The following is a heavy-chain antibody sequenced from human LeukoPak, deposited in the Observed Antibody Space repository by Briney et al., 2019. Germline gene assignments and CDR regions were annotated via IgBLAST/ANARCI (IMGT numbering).Heavy chain of an antibody. D-gene: IGHD3-22*01. Sequence: PGGSLRLSCAASGFTFDDYAMHWVRQAPGKGLEWVSGISWNSGSIGYADSVKGRFTISRDNAKNSLYLQMNSLRAEDMALYYCARAGETHDSSGYTFDYWGQGTLVTVSS. V-gene: IGHV3-9*03. CDR3: ARAGETHDSSGYTFDY. CDR2: ISWNSGSI. J-gene: IGHJ4*02. CDR1: GFTFDDYA.